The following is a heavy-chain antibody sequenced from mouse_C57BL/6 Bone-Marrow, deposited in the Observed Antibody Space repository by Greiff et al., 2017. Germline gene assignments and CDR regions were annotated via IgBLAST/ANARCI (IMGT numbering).Heavy chain of an antibody. J-gene: IGHJ3*01. D-gene: IGHD2-3*01. Sequence: VQLQQPGAELVKPGASVKLSCKASGYTFTSYWMQWVKQRPGKGLEWIGEIDPSDSYTNYNQKFKGQATLTVDTSSSPAYMQLSSLTSEDSAVYYCARGWRAWFAYWGQGTLVTVSA. V-gene: IGHV1-50*01. CDR2: IDPSDSYT. CDR1: GYTFTSYW. CDR3: ARGWRAWFAY.